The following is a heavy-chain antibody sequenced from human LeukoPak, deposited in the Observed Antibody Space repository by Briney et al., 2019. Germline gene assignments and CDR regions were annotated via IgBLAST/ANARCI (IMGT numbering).Heavy chain of an antibody. J-gene: IGHJ4*02. Sequence: VASVKVSCKASGYRFIDYFIHWVRQAPGQGPECMGWINPNTGGTNCAQKFQGRVTMTRDTSISTAYMELSRLRSDDTAVYYCARDDSSGYPPLSYFDYWGQGTLVTVSS. D-gene: IGHD3-22*01. CDR2: INPNTGGT. CDR3: ARDDSSGYPPLSYFDY. V-gene: IGHV1-2*02. CDR1: GYRFIDYF.